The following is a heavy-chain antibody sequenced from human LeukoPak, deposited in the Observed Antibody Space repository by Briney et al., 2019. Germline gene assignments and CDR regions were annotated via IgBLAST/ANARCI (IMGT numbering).Heavy chain of an antibody. CDR2: INPSGGST. CDR1: GYTFTSYY. Sequence: ASVKVSCKASGYTFTSYYMHWVRQAPGQGLEWMGLINPSGGSTSYAQKFQGRVTMTRDTSTSTVYMELSSLRSEDTAVYYCARDVTEVKYQYCSGGSCYSGYYYYYMDVWGKGTTVTVSS. D-gene: IGHD2-15*01. V-gene: IGHV1-46*01. CDR3: ARDVTEVKYQYCSGGSCYSGYYYYYMDV. J-gene: IGHJ6*03.